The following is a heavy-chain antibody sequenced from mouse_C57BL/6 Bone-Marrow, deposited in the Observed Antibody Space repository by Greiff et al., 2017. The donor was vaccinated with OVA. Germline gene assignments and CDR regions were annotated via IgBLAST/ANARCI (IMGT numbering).Heavy chain of an antibody. Sequence: EVMVVESAGGLVQPGSSMKLSCTASGFTFSDYYMAWVRQVPEKGLEWVANINYDGSSTYYLDSLKSRFIISRDNAKNILYLQMSSLKSEDTATYYCARDRGGFAYWGQGTLVTVSA. V-gene: IGHV5-16*01. J-gene: IGHJ3*01. CDR3: ARDRGGFAY. CDR1: GFTFSDYY. CDR2: INYDGSST. D-gene: IGHD3-1*01.